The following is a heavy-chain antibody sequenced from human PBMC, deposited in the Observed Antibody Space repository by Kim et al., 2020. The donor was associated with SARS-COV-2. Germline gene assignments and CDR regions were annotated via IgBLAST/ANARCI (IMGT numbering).Heavy chain of an antibody. V-gene: IGHV3-74*01. Sequence: GGSLRLSCAASGFTFSSYWMHWVRQAPGKGLVWVARINSDGSSPSYADSVKGRFTISRDNAKNTLYLQMNSLRAEDTAVYYCARGPQWELPALDYWAQEPLVTVSS. CDR1: GFTFSSYW. D-gene: IGHD1-26*01. J-gene: IGHJ4*02. CDR3: ARGPQWELPALDY. CDR2: INSDGSSP.